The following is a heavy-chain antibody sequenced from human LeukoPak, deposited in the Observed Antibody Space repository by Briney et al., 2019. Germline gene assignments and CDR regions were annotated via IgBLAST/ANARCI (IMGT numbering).Heavy chain of an antibody. CDR3: TRTTIHCSSTSCLRHFDY. CDR1: RFTFGDYA. V-gene: IGHV3-49*04. Sequence: GGSLRLSCTASRFTFGDYALSWVRQAPGKGLEWVSFIRNKAYGGTPDYAASVKGRFTISRDDSKSIAYLQMNSLKTEDTAVYYCTRTTIHCSSTSCLRHFDYWGQGTLVTVSS. CDR2: IRNKAYGGTP. D-gene: IGHD2-2*01. J-gene: IGHJ4*02.